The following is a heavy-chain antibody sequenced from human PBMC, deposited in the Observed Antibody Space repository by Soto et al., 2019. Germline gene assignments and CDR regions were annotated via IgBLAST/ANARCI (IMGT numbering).Heavy chain of an antibody. D-gene: IGHD5-12*01. V-gene: IGHV3-33*01. Sequence: PGGSLRLSCAASGFTFSSYGMHWVRQAPGKGLEWVAVIWYDGSNKYYADSVKGRFTISRDNSKNTLYLQMNSLRAEDTAVYYFARESIVATKYYYYYGMDVWGQGTTVTVSS. CDR2: IWYDGSNK. CDR3: ARESIVATKYYYYYGMDV. J-gene: IGHJ6*02. CDR1: GFTFSSYG.